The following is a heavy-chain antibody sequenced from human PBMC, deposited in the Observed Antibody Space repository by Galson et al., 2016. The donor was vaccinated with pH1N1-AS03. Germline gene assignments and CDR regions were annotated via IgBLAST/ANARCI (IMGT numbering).Heavy chain of an antibody. Sequence: SVKVSCKASGYTFTTYDINWVRQAPGQGLEWMGWMNPDSGNTGYAPSFQGRVTITRDTSISTAYMELSSLRSEDAAVYYCARGVVDCSGPACSGTLRFDPWVQGTLVTVAS. V-gene: IGHV1-8*03. CDR1: GYTFTTYD. CDR3: ARGVVDCSGPACSGTLRFDP. J-gene: IGHJ5*02. CDR2: MNPDSGNT. D-gene: IGHD2-15*01.